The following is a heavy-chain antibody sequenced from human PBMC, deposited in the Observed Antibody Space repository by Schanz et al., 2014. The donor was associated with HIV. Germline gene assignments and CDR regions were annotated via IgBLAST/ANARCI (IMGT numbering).Heavy chain of an antibody. V-gene: IGHV3-33*06. Sequence: QVQLVESGGGVVQPGRSLRLSCTASGFTFSSSGMHWVRQAPGKGLEWVAAMWYDESHKGYADSVKGRFTISRDNSKNTLYLQMNSLRAEDTAVYYCAKGGGWLHFWLDYWGQGTLVTVSS. CDR1: GFTFSSSG. CDR2: MWYDESHK. J-gene: IGHJ4*02. D-gene: IGHD5-12*01. CDR3: AKGGGWLHFWLDY.